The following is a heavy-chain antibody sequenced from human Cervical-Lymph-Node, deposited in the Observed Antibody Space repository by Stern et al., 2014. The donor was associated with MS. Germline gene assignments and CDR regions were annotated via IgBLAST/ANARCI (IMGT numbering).Heavy chain of an antibody. V-gene: IGHV3-30*04. J-gene: IGHJ4*02. CDR3: ARQHCSGGSCLSRLGHDY. CDR1: GFSFRSYG. D-gene: IGHD2-15*01. CDR2: MSYDGSHK. Sequence: VQLVQSGGGVVQPGRSLRLSCAASGFSFRSYGLHWVRQAPGKGLEWVARMSYDGSHKLYADSVKGRFTISRDNSKNALFLQMNSLRAEDTAVYYCARQHCSGGSCLSRLGHDYWGQGTLVTVSS.